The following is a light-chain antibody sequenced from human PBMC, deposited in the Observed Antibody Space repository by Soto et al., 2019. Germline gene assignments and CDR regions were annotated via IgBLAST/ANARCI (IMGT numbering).Light chain of an antibody. CDR2: DAS. Sequence: IVLIQSPATLSLSPWEIATLSCRASQSVGSYLAWYQHKPGQAPRLLISDASNRATGIPARFSGSGSETDFTLTISSLEPEDSAVYYCQQRSNWPSLTFGGGTKVDIK. J-gene: IGKJ4*01. CDR3: QQRSNWPSLT. V-gene: IGKV3-11*01. CDR1: QSVGSY.